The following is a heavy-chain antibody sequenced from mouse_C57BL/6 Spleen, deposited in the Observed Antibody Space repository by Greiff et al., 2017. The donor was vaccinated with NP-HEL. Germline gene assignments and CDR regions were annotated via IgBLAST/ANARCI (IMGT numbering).Heavy chain of an antibody. CDR1: GYTFTSYW. CDR2: IHPNSGST. CDR3: ARHYYGSSPLFDY. J-gene: IGHJ2*01. Sequence: QVQLQQPGAELVKPGASVKLSCKASGYTFTSYWMHWVKQRPGQGLEWIGMIHPNSGSTNYNEKFKSKATLTVDKSSSTAYMQLSSLTSEDSAVYYCARHYYGSSPLFDYWGQGTTLTVSS. D-gene: IGHD1-1*01. V-gene: IGHV1-64*01.